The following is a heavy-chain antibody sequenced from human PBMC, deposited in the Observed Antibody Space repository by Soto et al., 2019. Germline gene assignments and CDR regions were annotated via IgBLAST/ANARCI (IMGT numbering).Heavy chain of an antibody. V-gene: IGHV3-30*04. J-gene: IGHJ4*02. CDR1: GFTFSSYA. Sequence: PGGSLRLSCAASGFTFSSYAMHWVRQAPGKGLEWVAVISYDGSNKYYADSVKGRFTISRDNSKNTLYLQMNSLRAEDTAVYYCAKDDLAYCGGDCYSDFDYWGQGTLVTVS. CDR2: ISYDGSNK. CDR3: AKDDLAYCGGDCYSDFDY. D-gene: IGHD2-21*02.